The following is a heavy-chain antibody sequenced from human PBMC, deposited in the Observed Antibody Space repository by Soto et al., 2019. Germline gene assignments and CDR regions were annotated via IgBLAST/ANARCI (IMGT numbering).Heavy chain of an antibody. CDR3: ATTRGYNYGDAFDI. CDR2: INHSGST. J-gene: IGHJ3*02. CDR1: GGSFSGYY. V-gene: IGHV4-34*01. D-gene: IGHD5-18*01. Sequence: SETLSLTCAVYGGSFSGYYWSWIRQPPGKGLEWIGEINHSGSTNYNPSLKSRVTISVDTSKNQFSLKLSSVTAADTAVYYCATTRGYNYGDAFDIWGQGTMVTVSS.